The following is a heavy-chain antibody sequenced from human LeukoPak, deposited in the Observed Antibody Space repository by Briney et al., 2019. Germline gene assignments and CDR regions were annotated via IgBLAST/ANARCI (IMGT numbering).Heavy chain of an antibody. CDR2: IYYSGST. J-gene: IGHJ6*04. CDR3: ARTXVAYPMDV. CDR1: GGSISSYY. D-gene: IGHD5-12*01. V-gene: IGHV4-59*01. Sequence: SETLSLTCTVSGGSISSYYWSWIRQPPGKGLEWIGYIYYSGSTNYNPSLKSRVTISVDTSKNQFSLKLSSVTAADTAVYYCARTXVAYPMDVWGKGTTVTVSS.